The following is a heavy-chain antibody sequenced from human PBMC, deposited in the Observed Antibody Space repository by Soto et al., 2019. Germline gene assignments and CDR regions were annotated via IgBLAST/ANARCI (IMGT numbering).Heavy chain of an antibody. Sequence: GGSLRLSCAASGFTFNKYGMHWVRQAPGRGLGWVAVISYDGSNKYYADSVKGRFTISRDKSMNTLYVQMNSLRVEDTAVYYCAKGAEGGAYYGMDVWGQGTTVTVSS. CDR2: ISYDGSNK. D-gene: IGHD3-16*01. CDR3: AKGAEGGAYYGMDV. J-gene: IGHJ6*02. V-gene: IGHV3-30*18. CDR1: GFTFNKYG.